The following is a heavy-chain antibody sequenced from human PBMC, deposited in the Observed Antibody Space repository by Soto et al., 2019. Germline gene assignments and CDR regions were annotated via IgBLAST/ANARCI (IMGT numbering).Heavy chain of an antibody. CDR3: ATYYDSSGPTFDY. CDR2: IYYSGTT. D-gene: IGHD3-22*01. Sequence: WSWIRQPPGKGLEWIGYIYYSGTTYYNPPLKSRVTISVDTSKNQFSLRLSSVTAADTAVYYCATYYDSSGPTFDYWGQGTPVTVSS. J-gene: IGHJ4*02. V-gene: IGHV4-30-4*01.